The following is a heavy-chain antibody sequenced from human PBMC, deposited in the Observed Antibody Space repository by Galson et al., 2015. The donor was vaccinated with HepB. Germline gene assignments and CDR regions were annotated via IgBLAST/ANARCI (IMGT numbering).Heavy chain of an antibody. CDR3: TRALAAYCGGDCYPTLGY. Sequence: SLRLSCAASGFTFGDYAMSWFRQAPGKGLEWVGFIRSNAYGGTTEYAASVKGRFTISRDDSKSIAYLQMNSLKTEDTAVYYCTRALAAYCGGDCYPTLGYWGQGTLVTVSS. CDR1: GFTFGDYA. V-gene: IGHV3-49*03. D-gene: IGHD2-21*01. J-gene: IGHJ4*02. CDR2: IRSNAYGGTT.